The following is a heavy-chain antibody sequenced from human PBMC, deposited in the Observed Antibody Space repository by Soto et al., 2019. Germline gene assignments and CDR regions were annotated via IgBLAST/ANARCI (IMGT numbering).Heavy chain of an antibody. J-gene: IGHJ4*02. D-gene: IGHD6-13*01. CDR2: IYQSGST. CDR3: ARASATIAAAAIFDY. CDR1: GGAISSSKW. Sequence: QVQLQESGPGLVKPSGTLSLTCAVSGGAISSSKWWSWVRQPPGKGLEWIGEIYQSGSTNYNPSLERRVRXSXXXSXXQFSLKLPSVSAAATAVYYCARASATIAAAAIFDYWGQGTLVTVSS. V-gene: IGHV4-4*02.